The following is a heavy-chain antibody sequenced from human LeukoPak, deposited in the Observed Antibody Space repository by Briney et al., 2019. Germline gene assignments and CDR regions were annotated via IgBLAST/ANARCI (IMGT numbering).Heavy chain of an antibody. V-gene: IGHV3-33*01. D-gene: IGHD3-3*01. Sequence: GGSLRLSCAASVFTFSSYGMHWVRQAPGKGLKWVAVIWYDGSNKYYADSVKGRFTISRDNSKNTLYLQMNSLRAEDTAVYYCAREYLTIPYGMDVWGQGTTVTVSS. CDR2: IWYDGSNK. CDR3: AREYLTIPYGMDV. CDR1: VFTFSSYG. J-gene: IGHJ6*02.